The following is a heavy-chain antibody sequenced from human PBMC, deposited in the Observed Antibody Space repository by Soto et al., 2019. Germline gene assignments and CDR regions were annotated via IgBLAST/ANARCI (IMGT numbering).Heavy chain of an antibody. CDR1: GLTFSSYA. V-gene: IGHV3-23*01. Sequence: GGSLRLSCAASGLTFSSYAMSWVRQAPGKGLEWVSAISGSGGSTYYADSVKGRFTISRDNSKNTLYLQMNSLRAEDTAVYYCAKLPSNFMVRGVTPWYFDYWGQGTLVTVAS. J-gene: IGHJ4*02. D-gene: IGHD3-10*01. CDR3: AKLPSNFMVRGVTPWYFDY. CDR2: ISGSGGST.